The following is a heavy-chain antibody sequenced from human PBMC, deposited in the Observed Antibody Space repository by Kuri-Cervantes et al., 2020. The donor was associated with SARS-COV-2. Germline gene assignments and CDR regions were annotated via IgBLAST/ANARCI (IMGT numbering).Heavy chain of an antibody. Sequence: SVKVSCKASGGTFSSYAISWVRQAPGQGLEWMGRIIPIFGTANYAQKFQGRVTMTTDTSTSTAYMELRSLRSDDTAVYYCARERSTLLSFDYWGQGTLVTVSS. CDR3: ARERSTLLSFDY. CDR2: IIPIFGTA. J-gene: IGHJ4*02. CDR1: GGTFSSYA. V-gene: IGHV1-69*05. D-gene: IGHD2-15*01.